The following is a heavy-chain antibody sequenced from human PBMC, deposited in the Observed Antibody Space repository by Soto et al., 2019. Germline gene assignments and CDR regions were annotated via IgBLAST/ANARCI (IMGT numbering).Heavy chain of an antibody. D-gene: IGHD3-22*01. V-gene: IGHV4-30-2*01. CDR3: ARGGAGSGYYLFDS. Sequence: QLQLQESGSGLVKPSQTLSLTCGVSGGSISSGGYSWTWIRQPPGKGLEWIGYIYHGGSTYYSPSLKCRVTISLDLSKNQFSLELRSVTAADTAVYYCARGGAGSGYYLFDSWGQGTLVTVSS. CDR2: IYHGGST. J-gene: IGHJ4*02. CDR1: GGSISSGGYS.